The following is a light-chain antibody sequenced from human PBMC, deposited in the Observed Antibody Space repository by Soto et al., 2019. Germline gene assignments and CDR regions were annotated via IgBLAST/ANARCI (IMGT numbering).Light chain of an antibody. Sequence: DTPSVSPLERATLTCRTGQGVTTNFAWYQQKSGQSPRLLMYDVSIRATGVPARFSATGSETDFTLTISGLQSGDSAVYLCQQYNNWPFSFGQGTRLEIK. V-gene: IGKV3-15*01. CDR2: DVS. J-gene: IGKJ5*01. CDR3: QQYNNWPFS. CDR1: QGVTTN.